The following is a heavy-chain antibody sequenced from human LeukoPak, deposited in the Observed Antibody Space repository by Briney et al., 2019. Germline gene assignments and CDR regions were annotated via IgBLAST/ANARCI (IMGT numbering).Heavy chain of an antibody. CDR3: AREKCYYGSGSYYCFDP. J-gene: IGHJ5*02. Sequence: ASVKLSCKASGYTFTGYYMHWVRQAPGQGLEWMGWINPNSGGTNYAQKFQGRVTMTRDTSISTAYMELSRLRSDDTAVYYCAREKCYYGSGSYYCFDPWGQGTLVTVSS. V-gene: IGHV1-2*02. D-gene: IGHD3-10*01. CDR1: GYTFTGYY. CDR2: INPNSGGT.